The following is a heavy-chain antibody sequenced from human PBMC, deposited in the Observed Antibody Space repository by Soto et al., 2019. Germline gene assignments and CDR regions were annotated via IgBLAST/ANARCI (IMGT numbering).Heavy chain of an antibody. D-gene: IGHD3-16*01. CDR1: RGTFRNYV. J-gene: IGHJ3*01. Sequence: QVQLVQSGAEVKKPGSSVKVSCKAPRGTFRNYVINWVRQAPGQGLEWMGGIVPLYGTVNIAQRVQGTVTIAGDASSDTACLALPRLTPVDTSFAYGSCLKYYETGGYPQGAFEFWGQGTMVIVSS. V-gene: IGHV1-69*01. CDR2: IVPLYGTV. CDR3: SCLKYYETGGYPQGAFEF.